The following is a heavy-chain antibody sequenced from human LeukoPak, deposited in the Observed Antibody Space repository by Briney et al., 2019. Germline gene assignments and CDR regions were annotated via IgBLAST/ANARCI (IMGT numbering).Heavy chain of an antibody. CDR3: ARLPPRDYYGSGRYFDY. D-gene: IGHD3-10*01. CDR2: IYYSGST. J-gene: IGHJ4*02. V-gene: IGHV4-34*01. CDR1: GGSFSGYY. Sequence: SETLSLTCAVYGGSFSGYYWSWIRQPPGKGLEWIGSIYYSGSTYYNPSLKSRVTISVDTSKNQFSLKLSSVTAADTAVYYCARLPPRDYYGSGRYFDYWGQGTLVTVSS.